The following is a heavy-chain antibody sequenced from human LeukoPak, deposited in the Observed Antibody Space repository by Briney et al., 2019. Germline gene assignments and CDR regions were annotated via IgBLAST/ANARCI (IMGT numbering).Heavy chain of an antibody. V-gene: IGHV3-23*01. CDR3: AKDFFRLEGAFDL. D-gene: IGHD2/OR15-2a*01. CDR2: ISGSGGST. CDR1: GFTFSSYD. Sequence: GSSLICCAASGFTFSSYDMNWVRQAPGKGLEWVSTISGSGGSTYYADSVKGRFTFSRDNSKNTLYLQMNSLRAEDTAIYYCAKDFFRLEGAFDLWAERPILTVSS. J-gene: IGHJ3*01.